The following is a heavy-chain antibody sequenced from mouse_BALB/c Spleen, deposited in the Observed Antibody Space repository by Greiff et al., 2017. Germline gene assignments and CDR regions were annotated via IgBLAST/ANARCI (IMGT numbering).Heavy chain of an antibody. CDR1: GFNIKDTY. CDR2: IDPANGNT. Sequence: VQLQQSGAELVKPGASVKLSCTASGFNIKDTYMHWVKQRPEQGLEWIGRIDPANGNTKYDPKFQGKATITADTSSNTAYLQLSSLTSEDTAVYYCASTVVGAMDYWGQGTSVTVSS. V-gene: IGHV14-3*02. J-gene: IGHJ4*01. CDR3: ASTVVGAMDY. D-gene: IGHD1-1*01.